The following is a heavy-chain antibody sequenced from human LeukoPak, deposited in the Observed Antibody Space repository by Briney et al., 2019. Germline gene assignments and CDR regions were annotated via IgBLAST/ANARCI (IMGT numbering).Heavy chain of an antibody. D-gene: IGHD1-26*01. CDR2: IYHSGST. Sequence: SETLFLTCAVSGDSIRSSNWWSWVRQPPGKGLEWIGEIYHSGSTNYNPSIKSRVIISVDKSKNQFSLKLSSVTAADTAVYYCARYSVGKYYFDYWGQGTLVTVSS. CDR1: GDSIRSSNW. V-gene: IGHV4-4*02. J-gene: IGHJ4*02. CDR3: ARYSVGKYYFDY.